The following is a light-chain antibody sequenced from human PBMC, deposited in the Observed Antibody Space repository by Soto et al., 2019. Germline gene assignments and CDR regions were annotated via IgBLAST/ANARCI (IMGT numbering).Light chain of an antibody. V-gene: IGLV2-23*01. Sequence: QAALTQPASVSGSPGQSITISCTGSSSDVGSYNLVSWYQQYPGNAPKLMIYEGSKRPSSVSNRFSGSKSGNTASLTISGLQAEDEADYYCCAYARSVVFGGGTKLTVL. J-gene: IGLJ2*01. CDR3: CAYARSVV. CDR1: SSDVGSYNL. CDR2: EGS.